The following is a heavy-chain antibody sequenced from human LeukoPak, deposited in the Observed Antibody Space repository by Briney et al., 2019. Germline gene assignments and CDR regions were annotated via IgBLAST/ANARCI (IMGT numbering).Heavy chain of an antibody. J-gene: IGHJ6*02. D-gene: IGHD3-3*01. CDR3: TRVRFLEWLLHYYGMDV. CDR1: GFTFGDYA. Sequence: PGGSLRLSCTASGFTFGDYAMSWVRQAPGKGLEWVGFIRSKAYGGTTVYAASVKGRFTISRDDSKSIAYLQMNSLKTEDTAVYYCTRVRFLEWLLHYYGMDVWGQGTTVTVSS. V-gene: IGHV3-49*04. CDR2: IRSKAYGGTT.